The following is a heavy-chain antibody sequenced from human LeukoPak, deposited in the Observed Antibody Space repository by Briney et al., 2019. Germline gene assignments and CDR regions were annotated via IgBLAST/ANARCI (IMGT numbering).Heavy chain of an antibody. D-gene: IGHD6-19*01. CDR3: ARDLDSSGWFDY. V-gene: IGHV3-48*03. CDR2: ISSSGSTI. CDR1: GFTFSSYE. Sequence: GGSLRLSCAASGFTFSSYEMNWVRQAPGKGLEWVSYISSSGSTIYYADSVKGRFTISRDNAKNSLYLQMNSLRAEDTAVYYCARDLDSSGWFDYWGQGTLVTVSS. J-gene: IGHJ4*02.